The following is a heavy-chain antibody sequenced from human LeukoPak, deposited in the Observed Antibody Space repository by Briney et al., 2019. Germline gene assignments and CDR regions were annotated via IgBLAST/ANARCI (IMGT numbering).Heavy chain of an antibody. Sequence: ASVKVSCKVSGYTLTELPMHWVRQAPGKGLEWMGGFDPEDGETIYAQKFQGRVTMTEDTSTDTAYMELSSLRSEDTAVYYCATWYSYGLGFDYWGQGTLVTVSS. J-gene: IGHJ4*02. CDR1: GYTLTELP. V-gene: IGHV1-24*01. CDR3: ATWYSYGLGFDY. CDR2: FDPEDGET. D-gene: IGHD5-18*01.